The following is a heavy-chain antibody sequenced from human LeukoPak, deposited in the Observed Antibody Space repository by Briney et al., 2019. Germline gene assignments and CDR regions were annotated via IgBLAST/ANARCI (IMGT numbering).Heavy chain of an antibody. D-gene: IGHD1-26*01. CDR3: ARGWDHFDF. CDR2: VSGSSITI. J-gene: IGHJ4*02. V-gene: IGHV3-48*02. Sequence: GGSLRLSCVGSGFTFSSYSMNWVRQAPGKGLEWVSYVSGSSITIYYADSVKGRFTISRDNANNSLSLQMSSLRDEDTAVYFCARGWDHFDFWGQGTLVTVSS. CDR1: GFTFSSYS.